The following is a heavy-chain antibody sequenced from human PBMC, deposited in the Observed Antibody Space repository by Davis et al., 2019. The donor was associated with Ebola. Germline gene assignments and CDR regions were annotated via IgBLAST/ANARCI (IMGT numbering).Heavy chain of an antibody. Sequence: TLSLTCTVSGGSISSYYWSWIRQPPGKALEWLALIDWDDDKYYSTSLKTRLTISKDTSKNQVVLTMTNMDPVDTATYYCARIVSSSGWYADAFDIWGQGTTVTVS. D-gene: IGHD6-19*01. CDR1: GGSISSYY. V-gene: IGHV2-70*18. J-gene: IGHJ3*02. CDR2: IDWDDDK. CDR3: ARIVSSSGWYADAFDI.